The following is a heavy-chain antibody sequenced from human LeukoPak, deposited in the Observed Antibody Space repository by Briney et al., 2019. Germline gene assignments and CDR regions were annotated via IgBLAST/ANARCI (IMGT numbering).Heavy chain of an antibody. V-gene: IGHV4-31*03. D-gene: IGHD1-26*01. CDR3: ARDTSSGSYFDY. J-gene: IGHJ4*02. CDR1: GGSISSGGYY. Sequence: TSETLSLTCTVSGGSISSGGYYWSWIRQHPGKGLEWIGYIYYSGSTYYNPSLKSRVTISVDTSKNQFSLKLSSVTAADTAVYYCARDTSSGSYFDYWGQGTLVTVSS. CDR2: IYYSGST.